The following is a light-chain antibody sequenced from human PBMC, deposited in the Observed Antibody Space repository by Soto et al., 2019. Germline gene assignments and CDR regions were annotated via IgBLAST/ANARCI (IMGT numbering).Light chain of an antibody. CDR1: LNIRSN. CDR3: HQYDNWPPHT. J-gene: IGKJ2*01. V-gene: IGKV3-15*01. CDR2: GAS. Sequence: EKVMTQSPATLSVSPGERATLSCRASLNIRSNLAWYQQKPGQAPRLLIFGASTRATGIPARFSGNGTGTEFTITISSLQSEDFAVYYCHQYDNWPPHTFGQGTKLEMK.